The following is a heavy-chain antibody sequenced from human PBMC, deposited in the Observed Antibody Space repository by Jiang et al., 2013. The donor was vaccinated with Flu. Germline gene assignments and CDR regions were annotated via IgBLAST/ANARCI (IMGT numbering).Heavy chain of an antibody. Sequence: AASGLTFRNAWMHWVRQAPGKGLEWVGRIKSKADGETIDYAAPVKGRFTISRDDSKNTLYLQMNSLKIEDTAVYYCSTDYPTPGIEGDWFDPWGQGTLVTVSS. CDR2: IKSKADGETI. CDR1: GLTFRNAW. V-gene: IGHV3-15*07. D-gene: IGHD1-26*01. J-gene: IGHJ5*02. CDR3: STDYPTPGIEGDWFDP.